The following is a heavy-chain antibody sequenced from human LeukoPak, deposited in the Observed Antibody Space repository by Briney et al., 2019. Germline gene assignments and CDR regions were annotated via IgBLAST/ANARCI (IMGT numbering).Heavy chain of an antibody. D-gene: IGHD1-26*01. CDR2: IHTSGSA. CDR3: VRGGASGNYGVIDY. Sequence: SETLSLTCTVSGGSISSYYWSWIRQPAGKGLEWIGRIHTSGSANYNPSLKSRVTMSVDTSKNQFSLRLSSVTAADTAVYYCVRGGASGNYGVIDYWGQGTLVTVSS. J-gene: IGHJ4*02. V-gene: IGHV4-4*07. CDR1: GGSISSYY.